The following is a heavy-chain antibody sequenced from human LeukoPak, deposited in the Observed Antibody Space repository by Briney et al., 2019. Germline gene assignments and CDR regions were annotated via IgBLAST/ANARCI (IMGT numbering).Heavy chain of an antibody. CDR3: AREVDYYYYGMDV. Sequence: SETLSLTCTVSGVSISSGGYYWSWIRQHPGKGLEWIGYIYYSGSTYYNPSLKSRVTISVDTSKNQFSLKLSSVTAADTAVYYCAREVDYYYYGMDVWGQGTTVTVSS. CDR1: GVSISSGGYY. V-gene: IGHV4-31*03. J-gene: IGHJ6*02. D-gene: IGHD2-2*01. CDR2: IYYSGST.